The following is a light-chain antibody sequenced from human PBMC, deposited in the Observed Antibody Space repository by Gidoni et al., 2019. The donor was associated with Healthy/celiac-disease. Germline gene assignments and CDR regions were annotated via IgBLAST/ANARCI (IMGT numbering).Light chain of an antibody. CDR2: GAS. CDR3: QQYNNWPLYT. V-gene: IGKV3-15*01. CDR1: QSVSSN. J-gene: IGKJ2*01. Sequence: EIVMTQSPATLSVSPGERATLSCRASQSVSSNLAWYQQKPGQAPRLLIYGASTRATGIPARFSGSGSGTVFTLTISLLQSEDFAVYYCQQYNNWPLYTFGQGTKLEIK.